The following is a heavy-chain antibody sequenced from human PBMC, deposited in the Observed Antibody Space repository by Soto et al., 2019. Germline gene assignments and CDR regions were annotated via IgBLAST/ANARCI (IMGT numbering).Heavy chain of an antibody. CDR2: IYYRGGT. J-gene: IGHJ4*02. CDR3: ARFYGSGTNEIFDY. V-gene: IGHV4-61*01. Sequence: QVQLQESGPGLVKPSETLSLTCTVSGGSVSSAYYFWSWVRQPPGKGLEWIGLIYYRGGTNYNLTLKSRVTMAIDTSRNQFSLNLNSVTAADTAVYYCARFYGSGTNEIFDYWGQGALVTVSS. CDR1: GGSVSSAYYF. D-gene: IGHD3-10*01.